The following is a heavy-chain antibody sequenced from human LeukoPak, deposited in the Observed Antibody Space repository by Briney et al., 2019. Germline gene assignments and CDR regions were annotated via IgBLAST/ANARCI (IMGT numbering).Heavy chain of an antibody. CDR2: IYHSGST. V-gene: IGHV4-30-2*01. D-gene: IGHD4-17*01. J-gene: IGHJ3*02. CDR1: GGSISSGGYS. Sequence: SQTLSLTCAVSGGSISSGGYSWSWIRQPPGKGLEWIGYIYHSGSTYYNPSLKSRVTISVDRSKNQFSLKLSSVTAADTAVYYCASSDDYGDMGASDIWGQGTMVTVSS. CDR3: ASSDDYGDMGASDI.